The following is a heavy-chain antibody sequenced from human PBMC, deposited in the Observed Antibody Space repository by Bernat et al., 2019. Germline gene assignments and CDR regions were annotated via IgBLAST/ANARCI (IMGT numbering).Heavy chain of an antibody. CDR1: GGSISSSSYY. CDR3: HGEPMSYYCYYMDV. V-gene: IGHV4-39*01. Sequence: QLQLQESGPGLVKPSETLSLTCTVSGGSISSSSYYWGWIRQPPGKGLEWIGSIYYSGSTYYNPSLKSRVTISVDTSTNQFSLKLGSVTAADTAVYYCHGEPMSYYCYYMDVWGKGTTVTVSS. J-gene: IGHJ6*03. CDR2: IYYSGST. D-gene: IGHD1-14*01.